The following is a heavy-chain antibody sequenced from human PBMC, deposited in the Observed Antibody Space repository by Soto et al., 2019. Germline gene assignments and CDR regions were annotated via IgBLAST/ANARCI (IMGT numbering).Heavy chain of an antibody. CDR2: IGASGDIT. CDR3: AKDDFTDRGDDYFDY. CDR1: GFSVTKFA. J-gene: IGHJ4*02. V-gene: IGHV3-23*01. D-gene: IGHD2-21*02. Sequence: PGGSRRLFCAASGFSVTKFAMSWVRQAPGKGLEWVAGIGASGDITWYADSVKGRLSISRDNSKNTLYLQLNSLRFEDTAVYYCAKDDFTDRGDDYFDYWGPGTLVTVSS.